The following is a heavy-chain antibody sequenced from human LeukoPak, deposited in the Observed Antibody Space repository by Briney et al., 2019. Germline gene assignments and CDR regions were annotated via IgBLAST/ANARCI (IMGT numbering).Heavy chain of an antibody. Sequence: GGSLRLSCAASGFTFSGYGMHWVRQAPGKGLEWVAVISYDGSNKYYADSVKGRFTISRVNSKNTLYLQMNSLRAEDTAVYYCAKDGANGSLDYWGQGTLVTVSS. CDR3: AKDGANGSLDY. V-gene: IGHV3-30*18. CDR2: ISYDGSNK. CDR1: GFTFSGYG. D-gene: IGHD1-26*01. J-gene: IGHJ4*02.